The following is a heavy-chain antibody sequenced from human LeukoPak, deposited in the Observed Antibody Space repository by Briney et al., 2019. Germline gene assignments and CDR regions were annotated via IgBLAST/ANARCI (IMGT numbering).Heavy chain of an antibody. D-gene: IGHD6-13*01. CDR3: ARRATAAVDYYYMDV. CDR2: IYYSGST. CDR1: GGSISSSSYY. J-gene: IGHJ6*03. Sequence: KPSETLSLTCTVSGGSISSSSYYWGWIRQPPGKGLEWIGSIYYSGSTYYSPSLKSRVTISVDTSKNQFSLKLSSVTAADTAVYYCARRATAAVDYYYMDVWGKGTTVTVSS. V-gene: IGHV4-39*01.